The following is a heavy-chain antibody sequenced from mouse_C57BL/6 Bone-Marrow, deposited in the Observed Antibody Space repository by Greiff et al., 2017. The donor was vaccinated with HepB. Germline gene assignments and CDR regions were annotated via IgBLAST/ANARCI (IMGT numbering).Heavy chain of an antibody. CDR3: ARERSPGAWFAD. Sequence: QVQLQQPGAELVMPGASVKLSCKASGYTFTSYWMHWVKQRPGQGLEWIGEIDPSDSYTNYNQKFKGKSTLTVDKSSSTAYMQLSSLTSEDSAVYYCARERSPGAWFADWGQGTLVTVSA. CDR1: GYTFTSYW. CDR2: IDPSDSYT. V-gene: IGHV1-69*01. J-gene: IGHJ3*01.